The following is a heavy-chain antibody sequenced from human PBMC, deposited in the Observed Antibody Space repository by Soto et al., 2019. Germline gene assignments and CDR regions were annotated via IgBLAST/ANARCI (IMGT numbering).Heavy chain of an antibody. V-gene: IGHV1-18*01. CDR3: ARDPTIFGVVQNYGMDV. CDR2: ISAYNGIT. Sequence: QVQLVQSGAEVKKPGASVKVSCKASGYTFTSYGISWVRQAPGQGLEWMGWISAYNGITNYAQKLQGRVTMTTDTSTSTAYMELRSLRSDDTAVYYCARDPTIFGVVQNYGMDVWGQWTTVTVSS. CDR1: GYTFTSYG. D-gene: IGHD3-3*01. J-gene: IGHJ6*02.